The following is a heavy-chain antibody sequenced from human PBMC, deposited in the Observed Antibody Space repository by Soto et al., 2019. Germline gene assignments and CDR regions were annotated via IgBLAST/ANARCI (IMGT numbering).Heavy chain of an antibody. J-gene: IGHJ4*02. Sequence: ASVKVSCKVSGYTLTELSIHWVRQAPGEGLEWMGGFDLENGETIYAQRFQGRVTMTEESSAXXXXXXXXXXXSEDTAVYYCAIEVRRSNQFDHWGQGTMVTVSS. CDR1: GYTLTELS. CDR2: FDLENGET. D-gene: IGHD3-10*01. V-gene: IGHV1-24*01. CDR3: AIEVRRSNQFDH.